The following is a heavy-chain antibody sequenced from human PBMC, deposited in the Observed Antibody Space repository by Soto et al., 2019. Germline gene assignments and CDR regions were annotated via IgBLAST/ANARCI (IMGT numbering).Heavy chain of an antibody. J-gene: IGHJ4*02. D-gene: IGHD3-22*01. CDR3: ARQQNYYDSKSYFDN. Sequence: QMQLVQSGAEVKKPGSSVKVSCKAAGGTFSNYAISWVRQAPGQGLEWMGGIIPLSGTINYAQTFQGRVTITADESTSTAYMELSSLKSEDTAVYYCARQQNYYDSKSYFDNWGQGPLVTVSS. V-gene: IGHV1-69*01. CDR2: IIPLSGTI. CDR1: GGTFSNYA.